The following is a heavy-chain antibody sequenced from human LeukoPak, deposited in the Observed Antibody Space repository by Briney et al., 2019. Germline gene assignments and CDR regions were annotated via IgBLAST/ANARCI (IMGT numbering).Heavy chain of an antibody. CDR1: GYTFTGYY. Sequence: ASVKVSCKASGYTFTGYYMHWVRQAPGQGLEWMGWINPNSGGTNYAQKFQGRVTMTRDTSISTAYMELSRLRSDDTAVYYCARVEAVGRYYYYYMDVWGKGTTVTVSS. CDR2: INPNSGGT. D-gene: IGHD3-10*01. J-gene: IGHJ6*03. CDR3: ARVEAVGRYYYYYMDV. V-gene: IGHV1-2*02.